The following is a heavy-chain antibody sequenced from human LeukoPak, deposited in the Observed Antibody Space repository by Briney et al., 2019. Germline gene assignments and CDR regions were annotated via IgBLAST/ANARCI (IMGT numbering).Heavy chain of an antibody. D-gene: IGHD5-24*01. CDR3: AKYGMATVFRFYYYYMDV. J-gene: IGHJ6*03. CDR1: GFIFSSYS. CDR2: IRYDGSNK. Sequence: PGGSLRLSCAASGFIFSSYSMNWVRQAPGKGLEWVAFIRYDGSNKYYADSVKGRFTISRDNSKNTLYLQMNSLRAEDTAVYYCAKYGMATVFRFYYYYMDVWGKGTTVTISS. V-gene: IGHV3-30*02.